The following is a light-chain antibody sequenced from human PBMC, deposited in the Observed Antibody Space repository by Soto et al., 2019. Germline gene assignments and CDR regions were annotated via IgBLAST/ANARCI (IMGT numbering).Light chain of an antibody. Sequence: EIVLTHSPGTLSLSPWEIATLSCRASQSIRSNYLAWYQQKPGQAPRFLIYDASSRPTDIPARFSGSGSGTDFTLTISSLEPEDFALYYCQQRSNWPITLGQGTRLEIK. CDR3: QQRSNWPIT. V-gene: IGKV3D-20*02. J-gene: IGKJ5*01. CDR2: DAS. CDR1: QSIRSNY.